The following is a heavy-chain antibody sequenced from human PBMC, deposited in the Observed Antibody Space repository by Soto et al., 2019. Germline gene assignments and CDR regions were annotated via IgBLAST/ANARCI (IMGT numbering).Heavy chain of an antibody. CDR3: TKANRYCSGANCFTFDY. J-gene: IGHJ4*02. CDR2: FSSGGGGT. D-gene: IGHD2-15*01. CDR1: GFTFSNYA. V-gene: IGHV3-23*01. Sequence: PGGSLRLSCTASGFTFSNYAMSWVRQAPGKGLEWVSTFSSGGGGTYYADSVKGRFTISRDNSKNTLSLQMNSLRAEDTAAYYCTKANRYCSGANCFTFDYWGLGTLVTVSS.